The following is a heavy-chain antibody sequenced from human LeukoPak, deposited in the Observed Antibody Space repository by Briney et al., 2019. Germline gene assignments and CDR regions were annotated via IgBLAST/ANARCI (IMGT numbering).Heavy chain of an antibody. V-gene: IGHV3-21*01. CDR3: ARDLLSGTRFDY. J-gene: IGHJ4*02. Sequence: GGSLRLSCAASGFTFSSYSMNWVRQAPGKGLEWVSSISSSSSYIYYADSAKGRFTISRDNAKNSLYLQMNSLRAEDTAVYYCARDLLSGTRFDYWGQGTLVTVSS. CDR2: ISSSSSYI. D-gene: IGHD3-10*01. CDR1: GFTFSSYS.